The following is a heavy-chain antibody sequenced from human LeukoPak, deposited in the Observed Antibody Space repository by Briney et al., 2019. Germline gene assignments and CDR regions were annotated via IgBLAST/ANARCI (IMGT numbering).Heavy chain of an antibody. Sequence: GGSLRLSCAASGFTFSSYAMSWVRQAPGKGLEWVSAISGSGGSTYYADSVKGRFTLSRDNSKNTLYLQMNSLRAEDTAVYYCAKGSGYYPEYFQHWGQGTLVTVSS. V-gene: IGHV3-23*01. J-gene: IGHJ1*01. CDR1: GFTFSSYA. D-gene: IGHD3-22*01. CDR2: ISGSGGST. CDR3: AKGSGYYPEYFQH.